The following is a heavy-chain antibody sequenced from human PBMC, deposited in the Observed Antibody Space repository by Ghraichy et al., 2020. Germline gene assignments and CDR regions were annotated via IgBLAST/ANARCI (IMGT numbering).Heavy chain of an antibody. CDR2: ISGSGETP. D-gene: IGHD3-10*01. J-gene: IGHJ4*02. V-gene: IGHV3-23*01. Sequence: LSLTCAASGFTFNTCAMAWVRQAPGKGLEWVSAISGSGETPYYADSVKDRFSISRDNSQNTLYLQMNSLRPDDTAEYYCAKGDGSGSYFFDFWGQGTLVTVAS. CDR1: GFTFNTCA. CDR3: AKGDGSGSYFFDF.